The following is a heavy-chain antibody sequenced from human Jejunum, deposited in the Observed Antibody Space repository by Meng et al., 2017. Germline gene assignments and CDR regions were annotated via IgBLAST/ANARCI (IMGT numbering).Heavy chain of an antibody. CDR3: ARHFSGSGTWFFDS. V-gene: IGHV4-39*01. Sequence: QLQLQESGPGLVQPSETLSLTCIVSGGSITSSIDHWGWIRQTPGKGLEWIGAIYFRGNTYYNPSLTSRVTISMDTSKNQFSLKLSSVTAADTAVYYCARHFSGSGTWFFDSWGQGALVTVSS. CDR1: GGSITSSIDH. J-gene: IGHJ4*02. CDR2: IYFRGNT. D-gene: IGHD3-10*01.